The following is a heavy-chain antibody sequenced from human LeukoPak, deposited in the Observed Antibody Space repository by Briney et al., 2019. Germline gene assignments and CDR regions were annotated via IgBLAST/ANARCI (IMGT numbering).Heavy chain of an antibody. CDR3: AILGTEILLAGLGY. CDR1: GFPFRDYY. D-gene: IGHD3-16*01. V-gene: IGHV3-30*02. CDR2: TRLDGSKK. J-gene: IGHJ4*02. Sequence: GGSLRLSCAASGFPFRDYYMSWIRQAPGKGLEWVAFTRLDGSKKYHADSVKGRFTISRDNTKNTLYLQMNSLRPEDTAMYYCAILGTEILLAGLGYWGQGTLVTVSS.